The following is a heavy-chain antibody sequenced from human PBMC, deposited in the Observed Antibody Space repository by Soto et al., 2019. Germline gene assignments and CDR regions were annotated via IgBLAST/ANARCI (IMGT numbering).Heavy chain of an antibody. CDR3: ASSRITMVPYGMDV. J-gene: IGHJ6*02. D-gene: IGHD3-10*01. V-gene: IGHV1-3*01. Sequence: QVQLVQSGAEVKKPGASVKVSCKASGYTFTSYAMHWVRQAPRQRLEWMGWINAGNGNTKYSQKFQGRVTITRDTSASTAYMELSSLRSEDTAVYYCASSRITMVPYGMDVWGQGTTVTVSS. CDR2: INAGNGNT. CDR1: GYTFTSYA.